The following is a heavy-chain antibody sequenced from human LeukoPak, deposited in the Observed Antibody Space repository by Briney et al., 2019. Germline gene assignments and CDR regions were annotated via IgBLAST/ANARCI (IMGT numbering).Heavy chain of an antibody. V-gene: IGHV3-53*01. J-gene: IGHJ4*02. CDR3: ARDASGYSGYDVFFDY. CDR2: IYSGGST. CDR1: GFTFSSYS. D-gene: IGHD5-12*01. Sequence: GGSLRLSCAASGFTFSSYSMNWVRQAPGKGLEWVSVIYSGGSTYYADSVKGRFTISRDNSKNTLYLQMNSLRAEDTAVYYCARDASGYSGYDVFFDYWGQGTLVTVSS.